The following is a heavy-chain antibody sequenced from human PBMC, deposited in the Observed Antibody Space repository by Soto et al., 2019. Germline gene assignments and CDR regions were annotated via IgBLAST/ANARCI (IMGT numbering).Heavy chain of an antibody. CDR1: GGSISSGDYY. CDR2: IYYSGST. Sequence: QVQLQESGPGLVKPSQTLSLTCTVSGGSISSGDYYWSWIRQPPGKGLEWIGYIYYSGSTYYNPSPKSRVTIAVDTSKNQFSLKLSPVTAADTAVYYCARDGGADNAFDIWGQGTMVTVSS. V-gene: IGHV4-30-4*01. CDR3: ARDGGADNAFDI. J-gene: IGHJ3*02. D-gene: IGHD3-16*01.